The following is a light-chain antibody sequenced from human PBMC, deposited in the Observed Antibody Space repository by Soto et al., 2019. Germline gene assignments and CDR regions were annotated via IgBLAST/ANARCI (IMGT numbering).Light chain of an antibody. CDR3: SSYTSGTTFV. CDR1: SSDVGGYNY. J-gene: IGLJ1*01. CDR2: DVS. Sequence: QSALTQPASVSGSPGQSITISCTGTSSDVGGYNYVSWYQQEPGKAPKLMIYDVSNRPSGVSNRFSGSKSGNTASLTTSGLQAEDEADYYCSSYTSGTTFVFGTGTKLTVL. V-gene: IGLV2-14*01.